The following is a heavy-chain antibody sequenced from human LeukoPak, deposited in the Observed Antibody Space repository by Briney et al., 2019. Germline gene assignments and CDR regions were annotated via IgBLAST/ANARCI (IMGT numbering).Heavy chain of an antibody. J-gene: IGHJ3*02. D-gene: IGHD2-21*01. CDR3: ARQRSYLWDAFDI. Sequence: SETLSLTCTVSGGSISTSYWSWIRQPPGKGLKWIAYISHSGITDYNPSLKSRVTISVDTSKNQFSLRLTSVTAADTAVYYCARQRSYLWDAFDIWGQGTLVTVSS. CDR1: GGSISTSY. CDR2: ISHSGIT. V-gene: IGHV4-59*08.